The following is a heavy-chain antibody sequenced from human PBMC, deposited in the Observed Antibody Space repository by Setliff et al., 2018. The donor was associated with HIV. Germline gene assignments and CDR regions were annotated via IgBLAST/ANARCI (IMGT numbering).Heavy chain of an antibody. CDR2: ISAHNGKT. D-gene: IGHD3-10*01. CDR3: ARDEYYYGSGSLDY. CDR1: GYTFPSSG. J-gene: IGHJ4*02. Sequence: ASVKVSCKASGYTFPSSGISWVRQAHGQGLEWVGWISAHNGKTKYAQILQGRVTMTTDTSTSTAFMELRSLRFDDTAVYYCARDEYYYGSGSLDYWGQGTRVTGSA. V-gene: IGHV1-18*01.